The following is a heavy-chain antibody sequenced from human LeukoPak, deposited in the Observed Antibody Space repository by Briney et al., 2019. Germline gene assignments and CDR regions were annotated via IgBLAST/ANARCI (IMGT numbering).Heavy chain of an antibody. CDR1: GGSISSGGYY. J-gene: IGHJ3*02. D-gene: IGHD4-23*01. CDR2: IYYSGST. V-gene: IGHV4-61*08. Sequence: SQTLSLTCTVSGGSISSGGYYWSWIRQPPGKGLEWIGYIYYSGSTNYNPSLKSRVTISVDTSKNQFSLKLSSVTAADTAVYYCARNGRNSHAFDIWGQGTMVTVSS. CDR3: ARNGRNSHAFDI.